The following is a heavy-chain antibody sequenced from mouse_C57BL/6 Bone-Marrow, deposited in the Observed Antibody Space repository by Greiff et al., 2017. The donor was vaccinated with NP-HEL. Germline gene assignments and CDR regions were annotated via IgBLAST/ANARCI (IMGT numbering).Heavy chain of an antibody. CDR2: INPNNGGT. Sequence: VQLQQSGPELVKPGASVKISCKASGYTFTDYYMNWVKQSHGKSLEWIGDINPNNGGTSYNQKFKGKATLTVDKSSSTAYMELRSLTSEDSAVYYCARDLLWYFDVWGTGTTVTVSS. CDR3: ARDLLWYFDV. D-gene: IGHD2-1*01. V-gene: IGHV1-26*01. J-gene: IGHJ1*03. CDR1: GYTFTDYY.